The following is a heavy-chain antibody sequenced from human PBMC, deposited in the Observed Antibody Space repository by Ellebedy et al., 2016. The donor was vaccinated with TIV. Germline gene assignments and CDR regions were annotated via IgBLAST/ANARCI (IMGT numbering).Heavy chain of an antibody. CDR2: INSDGTGT. CDR3: ARVPAGTLDLCDY. CDR1: GFTFSAFA. V-gene: IGHV3-74*01. J-gene: IGHJ4*02. D-gene: IGHD6-13*01. Sequence: GESLKISCAASGFTFSAFAMSWVRQAPGKGLVWVSRINSDGTGTNYADSVKGRFPISRDNAMNTLYLQMNSLRAEDTAVYYCARVPAGTLDLCDYWGQGTLVTVSS.